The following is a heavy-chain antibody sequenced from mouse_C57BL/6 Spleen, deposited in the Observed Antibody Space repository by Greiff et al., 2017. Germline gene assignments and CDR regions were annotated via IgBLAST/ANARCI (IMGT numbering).Heavy chain of an antibody. D-gene: IGHD1-2*01. CDR3: ARDGTTAHYCDY. J-gene: IGHJ2*01. Sequence: QVQLQQPGTELVKPGASVKLSCKASGYTFPSYWMHWVKQRPGQGLEWIGNINPSNGGMNYNEKFKSKATLTVAKSSSPAYMQLSSLTSEDSAVYYGARDGTTAHYCDYWGQGTTRTVSS. V-gene: IGHV1-53*01. CDR2: INPSNGGM. CDR1: GYTFPSYW.